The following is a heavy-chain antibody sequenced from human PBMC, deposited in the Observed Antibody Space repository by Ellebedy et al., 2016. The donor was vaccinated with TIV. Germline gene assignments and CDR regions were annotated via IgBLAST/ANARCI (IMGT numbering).Heavy chain of an antibody. CDR2: ITDVGGAA. CDR3: AKDEGFFVGASDY. V-gene: IGHV3-23*01. Sequence: GESLKISCAASGFTFSSYAMTWIRQAPGKGLEWVSTITDVGGAAYYGDSVKGRFTISRDNSKNTLYLQMNSLRAEDTATYSCAKDEGFFVGASDYWGQGTLVTVSS. D-gene: IGHD1-26*01. J-gene: IGHJ4*02. CDR1: GFTFSSYA.